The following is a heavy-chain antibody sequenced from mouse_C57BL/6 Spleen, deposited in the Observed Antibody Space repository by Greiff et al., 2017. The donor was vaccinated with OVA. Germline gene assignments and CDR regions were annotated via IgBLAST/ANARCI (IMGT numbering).Heavy chain of an antibody. CDR3: ARPLYSSNYGSYDMDD. V-gene: IGHV1-9*01. J-gene: IGHJ4*01. Sequence: VQLQQSGAELMKPGASVKLSCKATGYTFTGYWIEWVKQRPGHGLEWIGEILPGSGSTNYNEKFKGKATFTADTSSNTAYMQLSSLTTEDSAIYYCARPLYSSNYGSYDMDDWGQGTSVTVSS. CDR1: GYTFTGYW. CDR2: ILPGSGST. D-gene: IGHD2-5*01.